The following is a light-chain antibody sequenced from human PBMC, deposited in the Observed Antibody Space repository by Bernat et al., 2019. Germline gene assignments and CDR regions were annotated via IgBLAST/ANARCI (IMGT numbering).Light chain of an antibody. CDR3: SSYTSSSTLDV. CDR1: SSDVGGYNY. Sequence: QSALTQPASVSGSPGQSITISCTGTSSDVGGYNYVSWYQQHPGKAPKLIIYYVLNRPSGVSNRFSGSKSGNTASLTISGLQAEDEADYYCSSYTSSSTLDVFGTGTKVTVL. V-gene: IGLV2-14*03. CDR2: YVL. J-gene: IGLJ1*01.